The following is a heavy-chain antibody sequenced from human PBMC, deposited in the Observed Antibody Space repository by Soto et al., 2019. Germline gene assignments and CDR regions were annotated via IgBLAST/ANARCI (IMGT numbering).Heavy chain of an antibody. V-gene: IGHV3-21*01. D-gene: IGHD1-7*01. J-gene: IGHJ4*02. CDR3: ARSELHYFDY. CDR1: GFTFSSYS. CDR2: ISSSSSYI. Sequence: GGSLRLSCAASGFTFSSYSMNWVRQAPGKGLEWVSSISSSSSYIYYADSVKGRLTISRDNAKNSLYLQMNSLRAEDTAVYYCARSELHYFDYWGQGTLVTVSS.